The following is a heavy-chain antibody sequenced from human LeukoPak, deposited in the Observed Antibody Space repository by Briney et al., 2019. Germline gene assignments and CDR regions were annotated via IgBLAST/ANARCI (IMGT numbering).Heavy chain of an antibody. CDR2: IYHSGST. J-gene: IGHJ4*02. V-gene: IGHV4-59*11. Sequence: PSETLSLTCTVSGGSISNHYWTWIRQPPGKGLEWIGYIYHSGSTNYNPSLKSRVTISVDTSENQFSLKLSSVTAADTAVYFCARSGLTTVLYLDWGQGTLVTVSS. D-gene: IGHD4-11*01. CDR1: GGSISNHY. CDR3: ARSGLTTVLYLD.